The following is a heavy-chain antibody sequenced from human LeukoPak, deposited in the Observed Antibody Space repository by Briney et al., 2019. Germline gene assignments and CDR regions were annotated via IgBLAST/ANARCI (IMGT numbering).Heavy chain of an antibody. V-gene: IGHV1-8*01. Sequence: ASVKVSCKASGGTFTSYDINWVRQATGQGLEWMGWMNPNSGNTGYAQKFQGRVTMTRNTSISTAYMELSSLRSEDTAVYYCARARSGSYYNNWFDPWGQGTLVTVSS. J-gene: IGHJ5*02. CDR3: ARARSGSYYNNWFDP. CDR2: MNPNSGNT. D-gene: IGHD3-10*01. CDR1: GGTFTSYD.